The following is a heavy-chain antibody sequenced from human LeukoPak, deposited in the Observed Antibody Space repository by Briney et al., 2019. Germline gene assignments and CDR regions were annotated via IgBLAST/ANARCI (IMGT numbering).Heavy chain of an antibody. J-gene: IGHJ5*02. Sequence: PSETLSLTCTVSGGSISSGSYYWSWIRQPAGKGLEWIGRIYTSGSTNYNPSLKSRVTISVDTSKNQFSLKLSSVTAADTAVYYCATYSTSSGRFDPWGQGTLVTVSS. V-gene: IGHV4-61*02. CDR1: GGSISSGSYY. D-gene: IGHD6-6*01. CDR2: IYTSGST. CDR3: ATYSTSSGRFDP.